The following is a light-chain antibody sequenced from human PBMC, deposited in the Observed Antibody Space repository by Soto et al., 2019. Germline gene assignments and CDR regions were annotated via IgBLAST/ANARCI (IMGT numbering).Light chain of an antibody. J-gene: IGKJ1*01. CDR2: WAS. V-gene: IGKV4-1*01. CDR1: RSLLYDPNNKNY. Sequence: DIVMTQSPDSLALSLGERSTINCKSSRSLLYDPNNKNYLAWYQQKPGQPPKLLIYWASTRESGVPDRFSGSGSGTDFTLTISSLQAEDVAVYYCQQYINDLPAFGQGTKVDIK. CDR3: QQYINDLPA.